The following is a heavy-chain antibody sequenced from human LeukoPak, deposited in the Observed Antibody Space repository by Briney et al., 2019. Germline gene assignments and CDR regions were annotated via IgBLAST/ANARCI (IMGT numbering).Heavy chain of an antibody. D-gene: IGHD3-10*01. CDR3: AREGMGRGVTSPHPFFDYYYYYGMDV. V-gene: IGHV3-33*01. J-gene: IGHJ6*04. CDR2: IWYDGSNK. CDR1: GFTFSSYG. Sequence: GGSLRLSCAASGFTFSSYGMHWVRQAPGKGLEWVAVIWYDGSNKYYADSVKGRFTISRDNSKNTLYLQMNSLRAEDTAVYYCAREGMGRGVTSPHPFFDYYYYYGMDVWGKGTTVTVSS.